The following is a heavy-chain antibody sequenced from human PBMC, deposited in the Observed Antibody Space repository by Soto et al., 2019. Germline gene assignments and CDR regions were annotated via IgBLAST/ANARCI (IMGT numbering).Heavy chain of an antibody. D-gene: IGHD3-22*01. Sequence: ASVKVSCEASGYTFTSYGISWVRQAPGQGLEWMGWISAYNGNTNYAQKLQGRVTMTTDTSTSTAYMELRSLRSDDTAVYYCARVLNYCDSSDTRYYFDYWGQGTLVTVSS. CDR2: ISAYNGNT. CDR1: GYTFTSYG. CDR3: ARVLNYCDSSDTRYYFDY. J-gene: IGHJ4*02. V-gene: IGHV1-18*01.